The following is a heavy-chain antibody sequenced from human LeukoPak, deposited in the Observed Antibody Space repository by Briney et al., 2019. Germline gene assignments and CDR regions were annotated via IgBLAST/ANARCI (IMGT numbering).Heavy chain of an antibody. J-gene: IGHJ4*02. CDR3: AKDRIGSFFGGVSDY. CDR1: GFIFSSCT. V-gene: IGHV3-23*01. Sequence: GGSLRLSCAASGFIFSSCTMNWVRQAPGKGLEWVSSISGSSGNTFYADSVKGRFTISRDNSKNTLYLQMNSLRAEDTAVYYCAKDRIGSFFGGVSDYWGREPLVTVSS. CDR2: ISGSSGNT. D-gene: IGHD3-3*01.